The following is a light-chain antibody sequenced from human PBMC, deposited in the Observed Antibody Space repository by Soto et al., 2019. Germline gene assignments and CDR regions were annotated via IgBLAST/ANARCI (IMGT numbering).Light chain of an antibody. J-gene: IGKJ4*01. CDR3: QQYGDWPGA. CDR1: QSVSSN. Sequence: IVMSKSAAALSVKTGERAALSCRASQSVSSNLAWYQQKPGQAPRLLIYGASSRATGIPDRFSGSGSGTEFTLTISRLEPEDFAVCYCQQYGDWPGAFGGGTKVDI. V-gene: IGKV3D-15*01. CDR2: GAS.